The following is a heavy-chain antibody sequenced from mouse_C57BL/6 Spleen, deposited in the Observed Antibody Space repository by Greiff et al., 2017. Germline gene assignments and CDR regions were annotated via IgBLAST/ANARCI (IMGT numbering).Heavy chain of an antibody. J-gene: IGHJ3*01. CDR3: ARSYDYDWFAY. Sequence: VHLVESGAELVRPGTSVKVSCKASGYAFTNYLIEWVKQRPGQGLEWIGVINPGSGGTNYNEKFKGKATLTADKSSSTAYMQLSSLTSEDSAVYFCARSYDYDWFAYWGQGTLVTVSA. CDR2: INPGSGGT. CDR1: GYAFTNYL. V-gene: IGHV1-54*01. D-gene: IGHD2-4*01.